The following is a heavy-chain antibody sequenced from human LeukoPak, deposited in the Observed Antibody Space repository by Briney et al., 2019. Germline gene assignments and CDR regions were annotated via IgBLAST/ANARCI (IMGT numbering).Heavy chain of an antibody. CDR1: GGTFSSYA. J-gene: IGHJ4*02. CDR2: IIPIFGTA. Sequence: GASVKVSCKASGGTFSSYAISWVRQAPGQGPEWMGGIIPIFGTANYAQKFQGRVTITADESTSTAYMELSSLRSEDTAVYYCASPFYCNSTTCYDSWGQGTLVTVSS. CDR3: ASPFYCNSTTCYDS. D-gene: IGHD2-2*01. V-gene: IGHV1-69*01.